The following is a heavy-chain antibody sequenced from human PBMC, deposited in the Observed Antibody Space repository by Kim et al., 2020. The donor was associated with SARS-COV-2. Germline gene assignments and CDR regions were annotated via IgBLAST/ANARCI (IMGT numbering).Heavy chain of an antibody. J-gene: IGHJ4*02. CDR2: MYPGDSDT. D-gene: IGHD2-15*01. CDR3: ARRFFSSGSCFSGVDY. Sequence: GESLKISCKGSGYTFTSYWIGWVRQMPGKGLEWMGIMYPGDSDTRYSPSFQGQVTISVDKSIRTAYLQWTSLKASDTAIYYCARRFFSSGSCFSGVDYWGQGTLVIVSS. V-gene: IGHV5-51*01. CDR1: GYTFTSYW.